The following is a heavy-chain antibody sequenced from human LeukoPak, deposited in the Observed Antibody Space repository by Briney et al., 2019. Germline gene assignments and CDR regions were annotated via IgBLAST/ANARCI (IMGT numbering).Heavy chain of an antibody. J-gene: IGHJ4*02. CDR1: GGSFSGYY. D-gene: IGHD6-13*01. Sequence: PSETLSLTCAVYGGSFSGYYWSWIRQPPGKGLEWIGEINHSGSTNYNPSLKSRVTISVDTSRNQFSLKLSSVTAADTAVYYCARGQLVSHNFDYWGQGTLVTVSS. CDR3: ARGQLVSHNFDY. CDR2: INHSGST. V-gene: IGHV4-34*01.